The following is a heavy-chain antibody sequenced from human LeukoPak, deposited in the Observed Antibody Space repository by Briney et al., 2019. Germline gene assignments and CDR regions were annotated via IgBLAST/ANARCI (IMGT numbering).Heavy chain of an antibody. Sequence: GASVKVSCKASGYTFTAYYMHWVRQAPGQGLEWMGWINPNSGGTNYAQKFQGRVTMTRDTSISTAYMELSRLRSDDTAVYYCARGRGTIGHCSGGSCYRDAFDIWGQGTMVTVSS. CDR3: ARGRGTIGHCSGGSCYRDAFDI. CDR1: GYTFTAYY. V-gene: IGHV1-2*02. D-gene: IGHD2-15*01. CDR2: INPNSGGT. J-gene: IGHJ3*02.